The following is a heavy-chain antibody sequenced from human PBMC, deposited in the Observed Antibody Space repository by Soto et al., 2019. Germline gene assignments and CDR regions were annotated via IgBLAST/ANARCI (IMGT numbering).Heavy chain of an antibody. D-gene: IGHD3-10*01. CDR2: IYHSGTT. CDR3: ARSKQVSRVFDY. Sequence: SETLSLTCTVSGGSISSYYWSWIRQHPGKCLEWIGYIYHSGTTYXXPSLKSRVXISVDTSKNQFXLTLSXFTSADPAVYYCARSKQVSRVFDYCGQGTFVTASX. J-gene: IGHJ4*02. CDR1: GGSISSYY. V-gene: IGHV4-59*01.